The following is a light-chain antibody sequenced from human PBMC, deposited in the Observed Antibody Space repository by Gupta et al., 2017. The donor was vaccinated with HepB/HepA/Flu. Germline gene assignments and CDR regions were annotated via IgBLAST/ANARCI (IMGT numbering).Light chain of an antibody. Sequence: DTVMTQTPDSLAVSLGERATLNCKCRQSGLYKSNKKNYLACYQQKPGQPPKLLIYWASTRESGVPDRFSGSGSGTDFTLNISSVQAEDVGVYYCKQYFDTPWTFGQGTKVEIK. CDR3: KQYFDTPWT. V-gene: IGKV4-1*01. CDR1: QSGLYKSNKKNY. CDR2: WAS. J-gene: IGKJ1*01.